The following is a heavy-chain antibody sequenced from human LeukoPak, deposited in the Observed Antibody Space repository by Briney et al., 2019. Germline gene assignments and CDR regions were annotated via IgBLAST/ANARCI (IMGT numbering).Heavy chain of an antibody. CDR1: GGSISGYY. D-gene: IGHD2-15*01. CDR3: ARYLCSGGTCYGFDY. Sequence: SETLSLTCTVSGGSISGYYWSWIRQPPGKGLEWVGFIPYSGRTSYSPSLKSRVTISVDTSKNEFSLKLTSVTVADTAVYYCARYLCSGGTCYGFDYWGQGTPVTVSS. J-gene: IGHJ4*02. V-gene: IGHV4-59*01. CDR2: IPYSGRT.